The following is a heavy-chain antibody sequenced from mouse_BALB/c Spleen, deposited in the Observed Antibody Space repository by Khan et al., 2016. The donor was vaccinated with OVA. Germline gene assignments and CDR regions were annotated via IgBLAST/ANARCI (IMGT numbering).Heavy chain of an antibody. CDR2: IIPSNDYT. CDR3: AREGAYYRSDGWFAY. J-gene: IGHJ3*01. Sequence: VQLQESGAELARPGASVKMSCKASGYTFTTYTIHWVKQRPGQGLEWIGYIIPSNDYTNYNQKFKDGATLTADKSSSTAYMQLSSLTSEDSAVYYCAREGAYYRSDGWFAYWGQGTLVTVSA. V-gene: IGHV1-4*01. D-gene: IGHD2-14*01. CDR1: GYTFTTYT.